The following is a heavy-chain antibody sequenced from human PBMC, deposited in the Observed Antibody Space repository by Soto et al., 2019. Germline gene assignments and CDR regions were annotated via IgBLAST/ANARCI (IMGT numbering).Heavy chain of an antibody. J-gene: IGHJ4*02. V-gene: IGHV3-48*01. D-gene: IGHD4-17*01. CDR1: GFTFRNYA. Sequence: PGGSLRLSCAASGFTFRNYAMNWVRQAPGKGLEWVSYIGLGSSPKYYADSVEGRFTISRDNSKNTLYLQVNSLRAEDTAVYYCAKDHGPYGDGLDYWGQGTLVTVSS. CDR3: AKDHGPYGDGLDY. CDR2: IGLGSSPK.